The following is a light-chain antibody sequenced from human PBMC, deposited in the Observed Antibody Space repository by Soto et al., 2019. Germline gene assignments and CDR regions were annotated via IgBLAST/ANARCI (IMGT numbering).Light chain of an antibody. Sequence: EIVLTQSPATLSLSPGERATLSCRASQSVSSYLAWYQQKPGQAPRLLIYDASNRATGIPARFSGSGSGTYFTLTTSSLEPEDFAGYYCQQRSNWPLTFGGGTKVEIK. CDR1: QSVSSY. J-gene: IGKJ4*01. CDR2: DAS. V-gene: IGKV3-11*01. CDR3: QQRSNWPLT.